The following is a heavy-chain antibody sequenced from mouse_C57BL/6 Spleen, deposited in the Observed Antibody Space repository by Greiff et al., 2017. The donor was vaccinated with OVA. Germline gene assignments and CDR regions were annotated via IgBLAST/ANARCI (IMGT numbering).Heavy chain of an antibody. Sequence: DVQLVESGGGLVKPGGSLKLSCAASGFTFSSYTMSWVRQTPEKRLEWVATISGGGGNTYYPDSVKGRFTISRDNAKNTLYLQMSSLRSEDTALYYCARITTVVASRYFDVWGTGTTVTVSS. D-gene: IGHD1-1*01. J-gene: IGHJ1*03. V-gene: IGHV5-9*01. CDR3: ARITTVVASRYFDV. CDR1: GFTFSSYT. CDR2: ISGGGGNT.